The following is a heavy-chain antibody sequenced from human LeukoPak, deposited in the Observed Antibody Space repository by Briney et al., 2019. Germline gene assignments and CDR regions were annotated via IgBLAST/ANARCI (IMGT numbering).Heavy chain of an antibody. CDR1: GFTFSSYS. J-gene: IGHJ4*02. Sequence: GGSLRLSCAASGFTFSSYSMNWVRQAPGKGLEWVSSISSSSSYIYYADSVKGRFTISRDNAKNSLYLQMNSLRAEDTAVYYCARDHPEKIAAGGDDYWGQGTLVTVSS. CDR3: ARDHPEKIAAGGDDY. CDR2: ISSSSSYI. V-gene: IGHV3-21*01. D-gene: IGHD6-13*01.